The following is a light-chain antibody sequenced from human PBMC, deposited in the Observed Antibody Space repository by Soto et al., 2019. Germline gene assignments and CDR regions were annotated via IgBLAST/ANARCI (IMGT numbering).Light chain of an antibody. V-gene: IGLV2-14*03. J-gene: IGLJ1*01. CDR2: DVS. Sequence: TGTSSDVGSYNYVSWYQHHPGKVPKLMIYDVSSRPSGVSNRFSGSKSGNTASLTISGLQTEDEADYYCSSYTTSETRVFGTGTKVTVL. CDR1: SSDVGSYNY. CDR3: SSYTTSETRV.